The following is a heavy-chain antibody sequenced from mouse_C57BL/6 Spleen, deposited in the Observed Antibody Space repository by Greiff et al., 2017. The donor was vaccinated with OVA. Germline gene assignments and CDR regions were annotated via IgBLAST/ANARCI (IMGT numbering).Heavy chain of an antibody. CDR3: ARRGGNYGLYYFDY. CDR2: IDPSDSYT. J-gene: IGHJ2*01. V-gene: IGHV1-50*01. Sequence: QVQLQQPGAELVKPGASVKLSCKASGYTFTSYWMQWVKQRPGQGLEWIGEIDPSDSYTNYNQKFKGKATLTVDTSSSTAYMQLSSLTSEDSAVYYCARRGGNYGLYYFDYWGQGTTLTVSS. D-gene: IGHD1-2*01. CDR1: GYTFTSYW.